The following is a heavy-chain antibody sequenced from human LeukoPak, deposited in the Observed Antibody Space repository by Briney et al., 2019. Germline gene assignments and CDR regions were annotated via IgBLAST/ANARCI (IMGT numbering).Heavy chain of an antibody. D-gene: IGHD2-21*02. J-gene: IGHJ4*02. V-gene: IGHV1-2*02. Sequence: ASVKVSCKASGYTFTGYYMHWVRQAPGQGLEWMGWINPNSGGTNYAQKFQGRVTMTRDMSTSTVYMELSSLRSEDTAVYYCARDLDCGGDCYSGYWGQGTLVTVSS. CDR3: ARDLDCGGDCYSGY. CDR1: GYTFTGYY. CDR2: INPNSGGT.